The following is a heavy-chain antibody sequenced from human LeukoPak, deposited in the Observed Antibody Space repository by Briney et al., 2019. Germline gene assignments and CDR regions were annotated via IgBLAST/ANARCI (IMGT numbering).Heavy chain of an antibody. CDR2: INPNSGGT. CDR1: GYTFTGYY. V-gene: IGHV1-2*06. J-gene: IGHJ5*02. CDR3: AREGATWHLWFDP. Sequence: ASVKVSCKASGYTFTGYYMHWVRQAPGQGLEWMGRINPNSGGTNYAQKFQGRVTMTRDTSISTAYMELSRLRSDDTAVYYCAREGATWHLWFDPWGQGTLVTVSS. D-gene: IGHD3-16*01.